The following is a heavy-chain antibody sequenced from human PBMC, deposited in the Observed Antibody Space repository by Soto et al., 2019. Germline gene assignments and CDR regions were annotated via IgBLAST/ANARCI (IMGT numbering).Heavy chain of an antibody. CDR2: ISGSGGST. D-gene: IGHD1-26*01. V-gene: IGHV3-23*01. CDR3: AKDFSLAGGTYSNFGY. CDR1: GFSFSSYA. J-gene: IGHJ4*02. Sequence: EVQLLESGGGLVQPGGSLRLSCAASGFSFSSYAMSWVRQAPGKGLEWVSAISGSGGSTYYADSVKGRFTISRDNSKNTLYLQMNSLRAEHTAVYYCAKDFSLAGGTYSNFGYWGQGTLVTVSS.